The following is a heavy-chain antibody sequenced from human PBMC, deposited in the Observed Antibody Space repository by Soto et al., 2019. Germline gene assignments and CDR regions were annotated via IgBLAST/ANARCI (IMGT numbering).Heavy chain of an antibody. CDR2: ISAHNGNT. V-gene: IGHV1-18*01. CDR1: GYTFTNYG. J-gene: IGHJ4*02. Sequence: QVHLVQSGAEVKKPGASVKVSCKASGYTFTNYGITWLRHAPGQELEWMGWISAHNGNTDYAQKLQGRVIVTRDTSTSAACMELRSLRSDDTAVSYCARGRYGDYWGQGALVTVSS. D-gene: IGHD1-1*01. CDR3: ARGRYGDY.